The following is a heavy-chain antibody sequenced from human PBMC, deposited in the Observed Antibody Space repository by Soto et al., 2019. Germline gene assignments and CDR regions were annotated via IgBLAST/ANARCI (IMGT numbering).Heavy chain of an antibody. CDR2: IYYSGST. CDR1: GGSISSSSYY. J-gene: IGHJ6*03. D-gene: IGHD3-3*01. V-gene: IGHV4-39*01. Sequence: SETLSLTCTVSGGSISSSSYYWGWIRQPPGKGLEWIGSIYYSGSTYYNPSLKSRVTMSVDTSKNQFSLKLSSVTAADTAVYYCARLNYDFWSGYLYYYYMDVWGKGTTVTVSS. CDR3: ARLNYDFWSGYLYYYYMDV.